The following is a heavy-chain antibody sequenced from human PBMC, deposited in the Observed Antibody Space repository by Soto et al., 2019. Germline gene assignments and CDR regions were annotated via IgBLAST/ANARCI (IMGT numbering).Heavy chain of an antibody. Sequence: EVQLVESGGGLVEPGGSLRLSCATSGFTFSTCSMNWGRQAPGKGLEWVSSISATGTYTLYADSLKGRFTISRDNARNSLFLQVTSLRVEDTALYYCTTEYNSRQDLNHWGQGALVTVSS. J-gene: IGHJ5*02. D-gene: IGHD6-6*01. V-gene: IGHV3-21*01. CDR1: GFTFSTCS. CDR2: ISATGTYT. CDR3: TTEYNSRQDLNH.